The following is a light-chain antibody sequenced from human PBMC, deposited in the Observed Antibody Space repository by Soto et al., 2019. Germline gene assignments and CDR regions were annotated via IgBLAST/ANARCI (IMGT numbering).Light chain of an antibody. CDR3: QQYGSSPYT. Sequence: EIVLTQSPGTLYLSPGERATLSCRASQGVSSGYLAWYQQKPGQAPRLLLFGASNRTTGIPDRFSGSGSGTDFTLTIGRLEPEDFAVYSCQQYGSSPYTFGQGTKLEI. V-gene: IGKV3-20*01. CDR1: QGVSSGY. CDR2: GAS. J-gene: IGKJ2*01.